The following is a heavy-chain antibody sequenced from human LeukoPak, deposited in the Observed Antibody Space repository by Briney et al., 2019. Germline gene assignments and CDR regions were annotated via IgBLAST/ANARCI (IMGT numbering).Heavy chain of an antibody. CDR1: GGSISSYY. D-gene: IGHD5-24*01. CDR2: IYYSGST. V-gene: IGHV4-59*08. J-gene: IGHJ3*02. CDR3: ARQIEPKRWLQSRAFDI. Sequence: PSETLSLTCTVSGGSISSYYWSWIRQPPGKGLEWIGYIYYSGSTNYNSSLKSRVTISVDTSKNQFSLKLSSVTAADTAVYYCARQIEPKRWLQSRAFDIWGQGTMVTVSS.